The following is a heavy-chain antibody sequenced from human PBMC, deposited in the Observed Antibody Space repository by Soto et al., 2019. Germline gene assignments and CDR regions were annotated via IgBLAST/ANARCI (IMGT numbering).Heavy chain of an antibody. Sequence: ASVKVACKASGYTFTSYGISWVRQAPGQGLEWMGWISAYNGNTNYAQKLQGRVTMTTDTSTSTAYMELRSLRSDDTAVYYCARGGGSTGYSSGWYKDAFDIWGQGTMVTVSS. CDR2: ISAYNGNT. D-gene: IGHD6-19*01. J-gene: IGHJ3*02. CDR1: GYTFTSYG. V-gene: IGHV1-18*01. CDR3: ARGGGSTGYSSGWYKDAFDI.